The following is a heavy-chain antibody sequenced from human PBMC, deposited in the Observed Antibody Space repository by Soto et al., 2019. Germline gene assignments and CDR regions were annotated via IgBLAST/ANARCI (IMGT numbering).Heavy chain of an antibody. CDR3: MITFGGVIDPYFDY. CDR2: IRSKAYGGTT. D-gene: IGHD3-16*02. V-gene: IGHV3-49*03. CDR1: GFTFGDYA. Sequence: GGSLRLSCTASGFTFGDYAMSWFRQAPGKGLEWVGFIRSKAYGGTTEYAASVKGRFTISRDDSKSIAYLQMNSLKTEDTAVYYCMITFGGVIDPYFDYWGRGTLVTVSS. J-gene: IGHJ4*02.